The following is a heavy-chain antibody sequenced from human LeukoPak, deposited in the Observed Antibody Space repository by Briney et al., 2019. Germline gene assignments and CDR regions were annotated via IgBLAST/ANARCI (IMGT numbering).Heavy chain of an antibody. V-gene: IGHV4-31*03. CDR2: IYYSGST. CDR1: GGSISSGGYY. D-gene: IGHD1-26*01. Sequence: SETLSLTCTVSGGSISSGGYYWSWIRQHPGKGLEWIGYIYYSGSTYYNPSLKSRVTISVDTSKNQFSLKLSSVTAADTAVYYCARHVRSYYVFDYWGQGTLVTVSS. CDR3: ARHVRSYYVFDY. J-gene: IGHJ4*02.